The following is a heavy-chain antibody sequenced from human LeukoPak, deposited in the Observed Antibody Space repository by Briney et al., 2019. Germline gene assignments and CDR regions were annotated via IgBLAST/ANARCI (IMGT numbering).Heavy chain of an antibody. CDR2: IYSAGGI. Sequence: GGSLRLSCAVSGFTVSNNYMSWVRQAPGKGLEWVSVIYSAGGIHYADSVKGRFTISRDSSKNTLFLQMSNLRAEDTAVYYCARFYFDSSGQNSRAYWGQGTQVTVSA. V-gene: IGHV3-66*01. J-gene: IGHJ4*02. D-gene: IGHD3-22*01. CDR3: ARFYFDSSGQNSRAY. CDR1: GFTVSNNY.